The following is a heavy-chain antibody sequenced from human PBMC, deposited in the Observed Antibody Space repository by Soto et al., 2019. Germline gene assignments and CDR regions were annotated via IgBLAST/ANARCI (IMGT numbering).Heavy chain of an antibody. CDR3: ARGLYSSSWFLGFDY. CDR2: IIPILGIA. V-gene: IGHV1-69*02. D-gene: IGHD6-13*01. CDR1: GGTFSSYT. J-gene: IGHJ4*02. Sequence: QVQLVQSGAEVKKPGSSVKVSCKASGGTFSSYTISWVRQAPGQGLEWMGRIIPILGIANYAQKFQGRVTIPGDKSTSTAKRVLSSLISEDTAVYYGARGLYSSSWFLGFDYWGEGPLVTVSS.